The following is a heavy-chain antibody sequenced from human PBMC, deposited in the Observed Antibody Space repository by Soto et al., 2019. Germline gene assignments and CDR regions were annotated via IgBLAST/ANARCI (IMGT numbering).Heavy chain of an antibody. D-gene: IGHD6-13*01. Sequence: PSETLSLTCTVSGGSISSYYWSWIRQPPGKGLEWIGRIDTSGNTNYNPSLKSRVTMSVDTSKKQFSLKLTPVTAADTAVYYCARYSNNWFQTEGMDVWGQGTTVTVSS. CDR3: ARYSNNWFQTEGMDV. CDR1: GGSISSYY. CDR2: IDTSGNT. J-gene: IGHJ6*02. V-gene: IGHV4-4*07.